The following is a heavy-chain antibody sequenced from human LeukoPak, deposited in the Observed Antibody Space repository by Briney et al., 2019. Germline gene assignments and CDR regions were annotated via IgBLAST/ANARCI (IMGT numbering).Heavy chain of an antibody. D-gene: IGHD6-19*01. Sequence: SETLSLTCTVSGGSISNYFWSWIRQPPGKGLEWIGFITYSGSTDHNPTLKSRVTISVDASKNQFSLKLTSVTAADTAVYYCVRHTTSGWYQVVYWGQGTLVTVSS. V-gene: IGHV4-59*01. J-gene: IGHJ4*02. CDR2: ITYSGST. CDR1: GGSISNYF. CDR3: VRHTTSGWYQVVY.